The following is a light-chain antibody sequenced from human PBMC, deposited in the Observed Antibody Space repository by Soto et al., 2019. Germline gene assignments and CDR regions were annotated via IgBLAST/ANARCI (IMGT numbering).Light chain of an antibody. CDR2: GNI. Sequence: QSVLTQPPSVSGAPGQRVTISCTGSSSNIGAGYDVHWYQQLPGTAPKVLIYGNINRPSGVPDRFSGSKSGTSASLAITGLQAEDEADYYCQSHDSSLSGYVFGTGTKVTVL. CDR3: QSHDSSLSGYV. V-gene: IGLV1-40*01. CDR1: SSNIGAGYD. J-gene: IGLJ1*01.